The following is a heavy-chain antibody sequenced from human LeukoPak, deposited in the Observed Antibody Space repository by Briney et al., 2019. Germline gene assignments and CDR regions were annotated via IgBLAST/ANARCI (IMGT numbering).Heavy chain of an antibody. CDR1: GYTFTSYD. V-gene: IGHV1-8*01. J-gene: IGHJ5*02. Sequence: ASVEVSCKASGYTFTSYDINWVRQATGQGLEWMGWMNPNSGNTGYAQKFQGRVTMTRNTSISTAYMELSSLRSEDTAVYYCARGTAMVTSFDPWGQGTLVTVSS. D-gene: IGHD5-18*01. CDR2: MNPNSGNT. CDR3: ARGTAMVTSFDP.